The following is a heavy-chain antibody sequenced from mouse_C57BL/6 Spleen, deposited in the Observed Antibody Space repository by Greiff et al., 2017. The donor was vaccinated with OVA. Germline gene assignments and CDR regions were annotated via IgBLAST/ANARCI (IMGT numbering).Heavy chain of an antibody. J-gene: IGHJ4*01. D-gene: IGHD2-4*01. V-gene: IGHV1-15*01. Sequence: QVHVKQSGAELVRPGASVTLSCKASGYTFTDYEMHWVKQTPVHGLEWIGAIDPETGGTAYNQKFKGKAILTADKSSSTAYMELRSLTSEDSAVYYCTRSSDYDYDLYAMDYWGQGTSVTVSS. CDR3: TRSSDYDYDLYAMDY. CDR2: IDPETGGT. CDR1: GYTFTDYE.